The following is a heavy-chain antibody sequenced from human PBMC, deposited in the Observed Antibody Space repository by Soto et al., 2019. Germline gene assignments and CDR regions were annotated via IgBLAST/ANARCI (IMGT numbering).Heavy chain of an antibody. CDR2: IYYSGST. Sequence: SETLSLTCTVSGGSISSGGYYWSWIRQHPGKGLEWIGYIYYSGSTYYNPSLKSRVTISVDTSKNQFSLKLSSVTAADTAVYYCARGPGIMAKIDYWGQGTPVTVS. J-gene: IGHJ4*02. D-gene: IGHD3-16*01. CDR3: ARGPGIMAKIDY. V-gene: IGHV4-31*03. CDR1: GGSISSGGYY.